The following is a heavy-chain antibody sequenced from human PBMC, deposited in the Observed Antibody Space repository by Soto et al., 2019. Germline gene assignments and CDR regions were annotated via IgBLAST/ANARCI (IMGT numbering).Heavy chain of an antibody. D-gene: IGHD6-13*01. CDR3: AREGAAAGTYYYYGMDV. CDR2: ISSSSSYI. Sequence: EVQLGESGGGLVKPGGSLRLSCAASGFTFSSYSMNWVRQAPGKGLEWVSSISSSSSYIYYADSVKGRFTISRDNAKNSLYLQMNSLRAEDTAVYYCAREGAAAGTYYYYGMDVWGQGTTVTVSS. V-gene: IGHV3-21*01. CDR1: GFTFSSYS. J-gene: IGHJ6*02.